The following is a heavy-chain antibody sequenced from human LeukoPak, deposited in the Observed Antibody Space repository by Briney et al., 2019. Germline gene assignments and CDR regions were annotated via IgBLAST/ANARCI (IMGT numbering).Heavy chain of an antibody. CDR2: IRYGGSNK. D-gene: IGHD1-26*01. CDR1: GFTFSDYY. V-gene: IGHV3-30*02. J-gene: IGHJ4*02. Sequence: GGSLRLSCAASGFTFSDYYMSWIRQAPGKGLEWVAVIRYGGSNKYYADSVKGRFTISRDNSKNTLYLQMNSLRAEDTAVYYCAKSLAGATTTALDYWGQGTLVTVSS. CDR3: AKSLAGATTTALDY.